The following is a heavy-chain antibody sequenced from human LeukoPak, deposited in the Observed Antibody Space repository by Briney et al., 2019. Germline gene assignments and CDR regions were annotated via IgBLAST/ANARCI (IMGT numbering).Heavy chain of an antibody. CDR1: GFTFSSYA. V-gene: IGHV3-23*01. Sequence: GGSLRLSCAASGFTFSSYAMSWVRQAPGKGLEWVSGISGSGGSTYYADSVEGRFTISRDNSKNTLYLQMNSRRAEDTAVYYCARSGSFSPTYYFDYWGQGTLVTVSS. CDR3: ARSGSFSPTYYFDY. J-gene: IGHJ4*02. CDR2: ISGSGGST. D-gene: IGHD1-26*01.